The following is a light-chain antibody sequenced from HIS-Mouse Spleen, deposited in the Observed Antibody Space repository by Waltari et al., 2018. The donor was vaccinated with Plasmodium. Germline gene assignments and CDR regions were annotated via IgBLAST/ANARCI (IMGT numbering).Light chain of an antibody. V-gene: IGLV3-10*01. Sequence: SYELTQPPSVSVSPGQTARITCSGAALPKKYASWYPQKSGQAPVLGIYEDSKRPSGIPERFSGSSSGTMATLTISGAQVEDEADYYCYSTDSSGNHRVFGEGTKLTVL. J-gene: IGLJ3*02. CDR3: YSTDSSGNHRV. CDR2: EDS. CDR1: ALPKKY.